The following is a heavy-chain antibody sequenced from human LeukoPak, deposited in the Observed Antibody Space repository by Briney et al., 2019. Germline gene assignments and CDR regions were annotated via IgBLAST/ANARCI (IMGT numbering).Heavy chain of an antibody. D-gene: IGHD3-22*01. CDR2: ISGSGGST. Sequence: GGSLRLSCAASGFTFSSYAMSWVRQAPGKGLEWVSAISGSGGSTYYADSVKGRFTISRDNAKNPLYLQMNSLRDEDTAVYYCARDLITMIVVDPPGGFDYWGQGTLVTVSS. J-gene: IGHJ4*02. V-gene: IGHV3-23*01. CDR3: ARDLITMIVVDPPGGFDY. CDR1: GFTFSSYA.